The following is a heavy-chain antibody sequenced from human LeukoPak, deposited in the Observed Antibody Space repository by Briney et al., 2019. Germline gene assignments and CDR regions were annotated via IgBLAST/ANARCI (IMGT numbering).Heavy chain of an antibody. J-gene: IGHJ4*02. CDR1: GFSFEDFS. V-gene: IGHV3-9*01. D-gene: IGHD1-14*01. Sequence: GGSLRLSCAASGFSFEDFSMHWVRQAPGKGLEWVSGINWKSDNIDYADSVKGRFSISRDNARNSLFLRMNNVRPEDTAVYYCAKLSRRFRNLDYWGQGTLVTVSS. CDR3: AKLSRRFRNLDY. CDR2: INWKSDNI.